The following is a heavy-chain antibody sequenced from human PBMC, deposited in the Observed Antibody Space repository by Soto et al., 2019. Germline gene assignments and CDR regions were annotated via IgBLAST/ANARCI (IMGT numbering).Heavy chain of an antibody. V-gene: IGHV4-34*01. Sequence: PSETLSLTCAVYGESLSGHYWTWIRQPPGKGLEWIGEVHHSGSTSYNPSLESRVIISEDTSKNQLSLKLSSVTAADTAMYYCARGDVAARLANWGQGTLVTVSS. CDR2: VHHSGST. J-gene: IGHJ4*02. D-gene: IGHD6-19*01. CDR3: ARGDVAARLAN. CDR1: GESLSGHY.